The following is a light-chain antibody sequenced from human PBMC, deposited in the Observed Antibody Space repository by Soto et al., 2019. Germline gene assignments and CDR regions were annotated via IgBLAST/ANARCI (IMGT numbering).Light chain of an antibody. V-gene: IGKV3-11*01. CDR1: QSVRNN. CDR3: QQRGDWPRT. Sequence: EIVLTQSPATLSLSPGERATLSCRASQSVRNNLAWYQQKPGQAPRLLIYVASNRATGIPARFSGSGSVTDFTLTISSLEPEEFAVFYCQQRGDWPRTFGQGNKVEIK. CDR2: VAS. J-gene: IGKJ1*01.